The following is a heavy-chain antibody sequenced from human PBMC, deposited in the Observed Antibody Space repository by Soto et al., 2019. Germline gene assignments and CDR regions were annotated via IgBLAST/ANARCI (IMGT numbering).Heavy chain of an antibody. J-gene: IGHJ4*02. CDR3: NLVYSSSWKNIWDY. V-gene: IGHV1-69*01. CDR1: GGTYSSYA. D-gene: IGHD3-10*01. CDR2: IIPVFETT. Sequence: QVHVVQSGAEMKSLGSSVRVSCQASGGTYSSYAFNWVRQAPGKGLEWMGGIIPVFETTNLAQTFKGRVTLTADESTTTAYKALSRLRSEDAAVYFCNLVYSSSWKNIWDYGGQGTLFSVTS.